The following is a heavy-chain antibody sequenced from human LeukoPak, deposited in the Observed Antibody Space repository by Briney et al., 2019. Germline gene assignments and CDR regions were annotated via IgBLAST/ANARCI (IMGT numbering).Heavy chain of an antibody. CDR3: ATFSSSFNYFDY. Sequence: GASVKVSCKVSGYTLTELSMHWVRQAPGKGLEWMGGFDPEDGETIYAQKFQGRVAMTEDTSTDTAYMELSSLRSEDTAVYYCATFSSSFNYFDYWGQGTLVTVSS. D-gene: IGHD6-13*01. V-gene: IGHV1-24*01. CDR1: GYTLTELS. CDR2: FDPEDGET. J-gene: IGHJ4*02.